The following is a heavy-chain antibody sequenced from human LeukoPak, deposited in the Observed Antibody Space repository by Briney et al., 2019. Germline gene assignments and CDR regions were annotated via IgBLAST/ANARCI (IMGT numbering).Heavy chain of an antibody. D-gene: IGHD3-22*01. V-gene: IGHV3-23*01. CDR3: AKYKYPISRVIVVATFFDY. J-gene: IGHJ4*02. CDR1: GFTFSSYA. CDR2: ISGSGGST. Sequence: GGSLRLSCAASGFTFSSYAMSWVRQAPGKGLEWVSAISGSGGSTYYADSVKGRFTISRDNSKNTLYLQMNSLRAEDTAVYYCAKYKYPISRVIVVATFFDYWGQGTLVTVSS.